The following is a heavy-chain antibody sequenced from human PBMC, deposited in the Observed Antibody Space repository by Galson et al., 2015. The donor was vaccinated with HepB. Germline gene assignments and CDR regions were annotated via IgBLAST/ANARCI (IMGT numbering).Heavy chain of an antibody. Sequence: SVKVSCKASGYTFTSYYMHWVRQAPGQGLEWMGIINPSGGSTSYAQKFQGRVTMTRDTSTSTVYMELSSLRSEDTAVYYCASHDLIAARKNDAFDIWGQGTMVTVSS. D-gene: IGHD6-6*01. J-gene: IGHJ3*02. CDR2: INPSGGST. V-gene: IGHV1-46*01. CDR3: ASHDLIAARKNDAFDI. CDR1: GYTFTSYY.